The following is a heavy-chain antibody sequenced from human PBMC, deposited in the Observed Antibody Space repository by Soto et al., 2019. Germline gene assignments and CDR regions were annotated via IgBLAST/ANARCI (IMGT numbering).Heavy chain of an antibody. CDR1: GGSISSGGYY. CDR2: IYYSGST. CDR3: ARGVSIWSGAPHRWFDP. V-gene: IGHV4-31*03. J-gene: IGHJ5*02. D-gene: IGHD3-3*01. Sequence: QVQLQESGPGLVKPSQTLSLTCTVSGGSISSGGYYWSWIRQHPGKGLEWIGYIYYSGSTYYNPSLKSRVTISLDTAKNQFSLKLSSVTAADTAVYYCARGVSIWSGAPHRWFDPWGQGTLVTVSS.